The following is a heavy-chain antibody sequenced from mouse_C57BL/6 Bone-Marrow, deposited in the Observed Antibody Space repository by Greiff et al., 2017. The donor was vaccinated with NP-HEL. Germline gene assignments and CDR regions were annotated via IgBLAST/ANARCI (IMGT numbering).Heavy chain of an antibody. CDR3: IYGSSYDYYAMDY. Sequence: PLQQSGAELVRPGASVKLSCTASGFNIKDDYMHWVKQRPEQGLEWIGWIDPENGDTEYASKFQGKATITADTSSNTAYLQLSSLTSEDTAVYYCIYGSSYDYYAMDYWGQGTSVTVSS. D-gene: IGHD1-1*01. V-gene: IGHV14-4*01. J-gene: IGHJ4*01. CDR1: GFNIKDDY. CDR2: IDPENGDT.